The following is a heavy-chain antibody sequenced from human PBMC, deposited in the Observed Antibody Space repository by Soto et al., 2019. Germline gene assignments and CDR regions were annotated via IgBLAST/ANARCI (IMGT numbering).Heavy chain of an antibody. J-gene: IGHJ4*02. CDR1: GYTFSTYG. Sequence: QVHLVQSGVEVKKPGASVKVSCKASGYTFSTYGISWVRQAPGQGLEWMGWISGYNGNTNYAQSLQGRITMTTDTSTSTAYRELRSLGSDDTAMYYCARDLFGEDGSGYFDYWGQGTLVTVSS. CDR2: ISGYNGNT. D-gene: IGHD3-10*01. V-gene: IGHV1-18*01. CDR3: ARDLFGEDGSGYFDY.